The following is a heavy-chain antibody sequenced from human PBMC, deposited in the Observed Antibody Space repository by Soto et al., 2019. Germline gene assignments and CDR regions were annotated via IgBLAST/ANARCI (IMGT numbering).Heavy chain of an antibody. V-gene: IGHV3-53*01. J-gene: IGHJ4*02. CDR3: AGSTNWGLYYLDY. CDR1: GFSVSGNY. Sequence: GSLRLSCAASGFSVSGNYMTWVRLAPGKGLECVSILYSGGTTYYADSVKGRFTISRDKSRNTLFLQMNSLRAEDTAVYYCAGSTNWGLYYLDYWGLGTLVTVSS. CDR2: LYSGGTT. D-gene: IGHD7-27*01.